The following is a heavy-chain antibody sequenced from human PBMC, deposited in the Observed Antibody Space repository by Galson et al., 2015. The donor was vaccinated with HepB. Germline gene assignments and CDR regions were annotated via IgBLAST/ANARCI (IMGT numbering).Heavy chain of an antibody. D-gene: IGHD2-2*01. J-gene: IGHJ5*02. Sequence: TLSLTCDVYGGSFSGYYWSWIRQPPGKGLEWIGETKQSGSNNYNPSLKSRVTISRDTSKNQFSLRLTSVTAADTAVYYCARGRRDVVVPATMGLLRSWFDPWGQGTLVTVSS. CDR2: TKQSGSN. CDR3: ARGRRDVVVPATMGLLRSWFDP. CDR1: GGSFSGYY. V-gene: IGHV4-34*01.